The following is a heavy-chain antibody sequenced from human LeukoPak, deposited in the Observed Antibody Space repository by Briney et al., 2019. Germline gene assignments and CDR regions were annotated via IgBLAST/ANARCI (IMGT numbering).Heavy chain of an antibody. CDR3: AKANSSSWYQRQYYFDY. V-gene: IGHV3-23*01. J-gene: IGHJ4*02. CDR2: ISGSGGST. D-gene: IGHD6-13*01. CDR1: GFTFSSYA. Sequence: PGESLRLSCAASGFTFSSYAMSWVRQAPGKGLEWVSAISGSGGSTYYADSVKGRFTISRDNSKNTLYLQMNSLRAEDTAVYYCAKANSSSWYQRQYYFDYWGQGTLVTVSS.